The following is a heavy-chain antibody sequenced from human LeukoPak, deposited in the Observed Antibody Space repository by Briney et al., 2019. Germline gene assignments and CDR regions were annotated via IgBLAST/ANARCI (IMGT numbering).Heavy chain of an antibody. CDR3: ASASYGSGTYAFDV. D-gene: IGHD3-10*01. Sequence: GGSLRLSCAASGFTFSSYSMNWVRQAPGKGLEWVSSISSSSSYIYYADSVKGRFTISRDNAKNSLYLQMNSLRAEDTAVYYCASASYGSGTYAFDVWGQGTMVTVSS. J-gene: IGHJ3*01. V-gene: IGHV3-21*01. CDR2: ISSSSSYI. CDR1: GFTFSSYS.